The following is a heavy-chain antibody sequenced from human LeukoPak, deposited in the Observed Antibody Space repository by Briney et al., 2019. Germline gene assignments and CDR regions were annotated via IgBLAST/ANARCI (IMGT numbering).Heavy chain of an antibody. V-gene: IGHV3-74*01. CDR2: SNSDGSYT. CDR1: GFTFSSYW. Sequence: QPGGSLRLSCAASGFTFSSYWMHWVRQAPGKGLVWVSRSNSDGSYTDYPDSVKGRFTISRDNARNTPYLQMDSLRAEDTAVYYCVRGSRDWIGVDYWGQGTLVTVSS. CDR3: VRGSRDWIGVDY. J-gene: IGHJ4*02. D-gene: IGHD2-21*02.